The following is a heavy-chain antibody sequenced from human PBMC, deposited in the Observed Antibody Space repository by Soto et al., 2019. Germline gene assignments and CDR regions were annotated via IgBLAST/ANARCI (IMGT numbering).Heavy chain of an antibody. CDR2: IWYDGSNK. CDR1: GFTFSSYG. D-gene: IGHD3-22*01. Sequence: PGGSLRLSCAASGFTFSSYGMHWVRQAPGKGLEWVAVIWYDGSNKYYADSVKGRFTISRDNSKNTLYLQMNSLRAEDTAVYYCARDKRYYDSSGYLDYWGQGT. V-gene: IGHV3-33*01. J-gene: IGHJ4*02. CDR3: ARDKRYYDSSGYLDY.